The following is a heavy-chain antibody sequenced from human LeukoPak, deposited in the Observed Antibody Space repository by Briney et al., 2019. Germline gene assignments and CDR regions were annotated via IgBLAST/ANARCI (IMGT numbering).Heavy chain of an antibody. D-gene: IGHD6-13*01. Sequence: GGSLRLSCGLSGFTFSSYWMNWVRQAPGKGLEWVASIKQDGGEKSYVDSVKGRFTISRDNAKNSLYLQMSGLRAEDTAVYYCARDGTAAGLYFDLWGQGTLVTVSS. J-gene: IGHJ4*01. CDR1: GFTFSSYW. CDR2: IKQDGGEK. V-gene: IGHV3-7*01. CDR3: ARDGTAAGLYFDL.